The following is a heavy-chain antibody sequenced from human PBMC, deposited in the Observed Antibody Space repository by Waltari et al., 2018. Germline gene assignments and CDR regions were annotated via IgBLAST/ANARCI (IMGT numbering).Heavy chain of an antibody. CDR3: TTYLYYYDSSGYYYVGDY. CDR1: GGTFSSYT. Sequence: VQLVQSGAEVKKPGSSVKVSCKASGGTFSSYTISWVRQAPGKGLEWVGRIKSKTDGGTTDYAAPVKGRFTISRDDSKNTLYLQMNSLKTEDTAVYYCTTYLYYYDSSGYYYVGDYWGQGTLVTVSS. J-gene: IGHJ4*02. V-gene: IGHV3-15*01. CDR2: IKSKTDGGTT. D-gene: IGHD3-22*01.